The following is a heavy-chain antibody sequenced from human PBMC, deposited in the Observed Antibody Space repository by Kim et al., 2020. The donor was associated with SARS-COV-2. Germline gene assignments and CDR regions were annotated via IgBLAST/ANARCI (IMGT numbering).Heavy chain of an antibody. CDR1: GFTFSSYS. CDR2: ISSSSSYI. CDR3: ARDRLVDFVVAPSNWFDP. Sequence: GGSLRLSCAASGFTFSSYSMNWVRQAPGKGLEWVSSISSSSSYIYYADSVKGRFTTSSDNTKNSLYLQMNSLRAEDTAVYYCARDRLVDFVVAPSNWFDP. V-gene: IGHV3-21*01. J-gene: IGHJ5*02. D-gene: IGHD2-15*01.